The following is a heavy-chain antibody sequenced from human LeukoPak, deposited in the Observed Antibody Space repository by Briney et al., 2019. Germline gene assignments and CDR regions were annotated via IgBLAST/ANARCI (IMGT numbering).Heavy chain of an antibody. CDR3: AKATSNFWSGPDV. CDR1: GFTFSSYA. CDR2: ISGSGGST. J-gene: IGHJ6*04. V-gene: IGHV3-23*01. D-gene: IGHD3-3*01. Sequence: GGSLRLSCAASGFTFSSYAMSWVRQAPGKGLEWVSAISGSGGSTYYADSVKGRFTISRDNSKNTLYLQVSSLRAEDTAVYYCAKATSNFWSGPDVWGKGTSVTVSS.